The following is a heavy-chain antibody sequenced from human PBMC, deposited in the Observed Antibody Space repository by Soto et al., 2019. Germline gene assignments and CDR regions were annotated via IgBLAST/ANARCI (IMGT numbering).Heavy chain of an antibody. CDR3: AKDSLGGDYAWDY. D-gene: IGHD4-17*01. CDR2: ISGSGGST. V-gene: IGHV3-23*01. CDR1: GFTFSSYA. Sequence: EVQLLESGGGLVQPGGSLRLSCAASGFTFSSYAMSWFRQAPGKGLEWVSAISGSGGSTYYEDSVKGRFTISRDNSKNTLYLQMNSLRAEDTAVYYCAKDSLGGDYAWDYCGQGTLVTVSS. J-gene: IGHJ4*02.